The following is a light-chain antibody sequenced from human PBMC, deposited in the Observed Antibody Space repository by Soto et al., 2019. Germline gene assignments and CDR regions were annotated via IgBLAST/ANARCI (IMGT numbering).Light chain of an antibody. J-gene: IGKJ2*01. CDR2: GSS. CDR1: QSVSSNH. Sequence: EIVLTQSPGTLSLSPGERATLSCRASQSVSSNHLAWYQQKPGQAPRLLIYGSSSRATGIPDRFSGSGSGTDFTLTISRLEPEDFALYFCHLYGGSPPHTFGQGTKVEIK. CDR3: HLYGGSPPHT. V-gene: IGKV3-20*01.